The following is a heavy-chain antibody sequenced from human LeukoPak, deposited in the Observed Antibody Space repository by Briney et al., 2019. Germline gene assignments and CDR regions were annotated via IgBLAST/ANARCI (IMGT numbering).Heavy chain of an antibody. CDR3: ARDTGGGNSAWFGP. V-gene: IGHV3-23*01. CDR2: ISGSGGST. J-gene: IGHJ5*02. Sequence: SCKASGGTFSSYAMSWVRQAPGKGLEWVSAISGSGGSTYYADSVKGRFTISRDNAKNSLYLQMNSLRDEDTAVYYCARDTGGGNSAWFGPWGQGTLVIVSS. D-gene: IGHD4-23*01. CDR1: GGTFSSYA.